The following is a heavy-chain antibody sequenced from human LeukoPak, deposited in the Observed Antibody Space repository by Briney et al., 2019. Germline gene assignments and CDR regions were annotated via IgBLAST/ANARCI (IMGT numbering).Heavy chain of an antibody. CDR2: ISYDGSNK. CDR1: EFTFSSYA. Sequence: GGSLRLSCAASEFTFSSYAMHWVRQAPGKGLEWVAVISYDGSNKYYADSVKGRFTISRDNSKNTLYLQMNSLRAEDTAVYYCAREAKYDFWSGPNDYWGQGTLVTVSS. CDR3: AREAKYDFWSGPNDY. V-gene: IGHV3-30-3*01. D-gene: IGHD3-3*01. J-gene: IGHJ4*02.